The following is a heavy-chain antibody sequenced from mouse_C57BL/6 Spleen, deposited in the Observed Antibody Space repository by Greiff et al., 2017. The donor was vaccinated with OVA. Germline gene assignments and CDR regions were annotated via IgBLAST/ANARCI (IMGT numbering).Heavy chain of an antibody. CDR2: IDPETGGT. D-gene: IGHD2-5*01. CDR1: GYTFTDYE. J-gene: IGHJ2*01. V-gene: IGHV1-15*01. Sequence: QVQLKQSGAELVRPGASVTLSCKASGYTFTDYEMHWVKQTPVHGLEWIGAIDPETGGTAYNQKFKGKAILTADKSSSTAYMELRSLTSEDSAVYYCTRGDSNYEVDYWGQGTTLTVSS. CDR3: TRGDSNYEVDY.